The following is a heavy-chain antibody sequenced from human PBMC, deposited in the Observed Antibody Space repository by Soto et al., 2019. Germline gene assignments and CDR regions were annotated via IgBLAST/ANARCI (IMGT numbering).Heavy chain of an antibody. V-gene: IGHV3-15*07. CDR1: GFTFSNAW. CDR2: IKSKTDGGTT. Sequence: EVQLVESGGGLVKPGGSLRLSCAASGFTFSNAWMNWVRQAPGKGLEWVGRIKSKTDGGTTDYAAPVKGRFTISRDDSINTLYLQMNSLKTQDTAVYYWATVDPRNVHYGMDVWGQGTTVPVSS. CDR3: ATVDPRNVHYGMDV. J-gene: IGHJ6*02.